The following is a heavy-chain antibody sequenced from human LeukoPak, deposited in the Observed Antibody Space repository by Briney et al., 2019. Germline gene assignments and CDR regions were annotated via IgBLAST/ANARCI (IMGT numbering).Heavy chain of an antibody. CDR3: ARAAGGYGSSTSCYKGGGYYYYMDV. V-gene: IGHV4-39*07. Sequence: SETLSLTCTVSGGSISSSSYYWGWIRQPPGKGLEWIGSIYYSGSTYYNPSLKSRVTISVDTSKNQFSLKLSSVTAADTAVYYCARAAGGYGSSTSCYKGGGYYYYMDVWGKGTTVTVSS. CDR1: GGSISSSSYY. J-gene: IGHJ6*03. D-gene: IGHD2-2*02. CDR2: IYYSGST.